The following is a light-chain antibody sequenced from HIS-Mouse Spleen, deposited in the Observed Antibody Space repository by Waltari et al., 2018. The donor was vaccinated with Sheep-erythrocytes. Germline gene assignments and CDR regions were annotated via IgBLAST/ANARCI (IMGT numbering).Light chain of an antibody. V-gene: IGKV3-11*01. CDR3: QQRSNWYT. J-gene: IGKJ2*01. CDR1: QSVSSY. CDR2: YAS. Sequence: EIVLTQSPATLSLSPGERATLSCRASQSVSSYLAWYQQKPGQAPRRLIYYASNRATGIPARFSGSGSGTDFTLTISSLEPEDFAVYYCQQRSNWYTFGQGTKLEIK.